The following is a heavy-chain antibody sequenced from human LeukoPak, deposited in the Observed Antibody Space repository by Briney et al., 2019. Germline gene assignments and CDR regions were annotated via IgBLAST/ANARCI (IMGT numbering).Heavy chain of an antibody. CDR3: AREYGSGTYYTHV. Sequence: PSETLSLTCTVSGGSISSGGYYWGWIRQPPGKGLEWIGSIYYSGRTYYNPSLKSRVTISVDTSKNQFSLKLNSVTAADTAVYYCAREYGSGTYYTHVWGQGTLVAVSS. D-gene: IGHD3-10*01. CDR2: IYYSGRT. V-gene: IGHV4-39*07. CDR1: GGSISSGGYY. J-gene: IGHJ4*02.